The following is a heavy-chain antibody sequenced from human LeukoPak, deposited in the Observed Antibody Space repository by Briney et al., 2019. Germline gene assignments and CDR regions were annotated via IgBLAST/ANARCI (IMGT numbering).Heavy chain of an antibody. CDR3: ARVGACSGGSCYVQFMVPPEYYFDY. D-gene: IGHD2-15*01. CDR2: IYSGGSA. CDR1: GFTVSSNY. J-gene: IGHJ4*02. V-gene: IGHV3-66*01. Sequence: PGGSLRLSCAASGFTVSSNYMSWVRQAPGKGLEWVSVIYSGGSAYYADSVKGRFTISRDNSKSTLYLQMNSLRAEDTAVYYCARVGACSGGSCYVQFMVPPEYYFDYWGQGTLVTVSS.